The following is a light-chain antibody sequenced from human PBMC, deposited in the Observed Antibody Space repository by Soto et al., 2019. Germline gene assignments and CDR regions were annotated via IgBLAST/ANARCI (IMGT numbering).Light chain of an antibody. J-gene: IGKJ3*01. CDR3: QHRANWPPFT. V-gene: IGKV1-5*03. CDR1: QSISTW. Sequence: DIQMTQSPSILSASVGDRVTITCRASQSISTWLAWYQHKPGKAPKLLIYKASSLESGVPLRFSGSGSGADFTLTISSLEPEDFAVYYCQHRANWPPFTFGPGTKVDIK. CDR2: KAS.